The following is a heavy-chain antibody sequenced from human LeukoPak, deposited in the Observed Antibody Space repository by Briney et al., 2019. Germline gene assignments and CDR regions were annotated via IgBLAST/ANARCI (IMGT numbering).Heavy chain of an antibody. V-gene: IGHV1-69*04. J-gene: IGHJ4*02. CDR3: ASYPPADILTGYYSHYYFDY. Sequence: SVKLSCKASGGTFSIYAISWVRQAPGQGLECMGRITPILGLANYAQKFQGRVTITADKSTSTAYMELSSLRCEDTAVYYCASYPPADILTGYYSHYYFDYWGQGTLVTVSS. CDR2: ITPILGLA. D-gene: IGHD3-9*01. CDR1: GGTFSIYA.